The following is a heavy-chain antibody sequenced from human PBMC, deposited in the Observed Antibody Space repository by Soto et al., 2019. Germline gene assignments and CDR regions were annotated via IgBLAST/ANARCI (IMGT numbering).Heavy chain of an antibody. Sequence: QVQLQESGPGLVEPSQTLSLTCTVSGGSISSGYYHWSWFRQLPGKGLEWIGYIRVSGYTQYNPSLQSRLTISVDASNNQFSLRLTSVTAADTAVYYCATYAEAAGGTGSWGQGTLVTVSS. D-gene: IGHD6-13*01. CDR3: ATYAEAAGGTGS. J-gene: IGHJ4*02. CDR2: IRVSGYT. V-gene: IGHV4-31*03. CDR1: GGSISSGYYH.